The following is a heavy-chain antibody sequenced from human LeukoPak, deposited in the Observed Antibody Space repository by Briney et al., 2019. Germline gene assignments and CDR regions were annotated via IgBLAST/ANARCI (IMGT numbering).Heavy chain of an antibody. CDR1: GYTFPPYY. Sequence: GASVKVSCKASGYTFPPYYIHEVRQAPGQGLEWMGRINPKNGDTNYAQSFQDRVTMTTDKSMSAAYMEMSRLTYADTAVYYCGRGIQSFDPWGQGTLVTVSS. J-gene: IGHJ5*02. CDR2: INPKNGDT. V-gene: IGHV1-2*06. CDR3: GRGIQSFDP.